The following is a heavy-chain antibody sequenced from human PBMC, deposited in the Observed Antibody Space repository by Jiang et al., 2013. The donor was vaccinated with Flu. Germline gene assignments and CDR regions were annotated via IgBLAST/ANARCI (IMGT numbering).Heavy chain of an antibody. CDR2: VIPIFGTS. CDR3: ARGVGGYGDYADY. Sequence: GAEVKKPGLSVRVSCKASGGTFSSYAISWVRQAPGQGLEWMGGVIPIFGTSSYAQKLQGRVTITADRSTSTAYMELTSLTSEDTAVYYCARGVGGYGDYADYWGQGTLVTVSS. CDR1: GGTFSSYA. V-gene: IGHV1-69*06. D-gene: IGHD5-18*01. J-gene: IGHJ4*02.